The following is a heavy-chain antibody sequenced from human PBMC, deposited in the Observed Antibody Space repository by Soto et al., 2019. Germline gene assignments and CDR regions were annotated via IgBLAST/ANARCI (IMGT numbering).Heavy chain of an antibody. V-gene: IGHV1-46*01. D-gene: IGHD2-21*01. CDR1: GYIFIHYD. J-gene: IGHJ4*02. CDR3: ARSLLQGDF. Sequence: QVQLVQSGAEVKKPGASVKVSCKASGYIFIHYDIHWVRQAPGQGLEWMAIINPNGGSTNYAQKFQGRVNVTSDTSTSTVPMELNSLGSDDTAVYFCARSLLQGDFWGQGTLVTVSS. CDR2: INPNGGST.